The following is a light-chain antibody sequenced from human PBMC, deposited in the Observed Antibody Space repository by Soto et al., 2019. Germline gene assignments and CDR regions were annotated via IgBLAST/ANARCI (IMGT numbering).Light chain of an antibody. CDR2: ITS. CDR1: SANIGAGYD. CDR3: QSYDGSLNAYV. V-gene: IGLV1-40*01. J-gene: IGLJ1*01. Sequence: QSVMTQPPSVSGAPGQRVTISCTGSSANIGAGYDVHWHQRPPGTAPNLIIYITSNRPSGVPDRSSDSTSGTSASMAITGLQADDEADYYCQSYDGSLNAYVFGSGTKVTVL.